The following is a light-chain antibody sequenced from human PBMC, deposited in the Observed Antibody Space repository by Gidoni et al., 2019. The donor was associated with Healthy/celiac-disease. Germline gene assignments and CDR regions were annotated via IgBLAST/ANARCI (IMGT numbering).Light chain of an antibody. Sequence: DDKMTQSPSSLSASVGDRVTITCRASQSISSYLNWYQQKPGKAPKLLIYAASSLQTGVPSRFSGSGSGTDFTLTISSLQPEDFATYYCQQSYSTPHTFGQGTKVEIK. CDR3: QQSYSTPHT. V-gene: IGKV1-39*01. CDR1: QSISSY. CDR2: AAS. J-gene: IGKJ4*01.